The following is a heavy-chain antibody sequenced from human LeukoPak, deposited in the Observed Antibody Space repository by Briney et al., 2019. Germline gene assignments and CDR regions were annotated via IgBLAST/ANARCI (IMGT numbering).Heavy chain of an antibody. Sequence: GGSLRLSCAASGFTFTSYAMNWVRQAPGKGLEWVSFISASGSSTHYADSVKGRFTISKDNSNNTLYLQINSLRAEDTAAYYCAKGAQYDFWTGYTLEYFDVWGKGTLVTVSS. D-gene: IGHD3-3*01. J-gene: IGHJ4*02. CDR3: AKGAQYDFWTGYTLEYFDV. CDR1: GFTFTSYA. V-gene: IGHV3-23*01. CDR2: ISASGSST.